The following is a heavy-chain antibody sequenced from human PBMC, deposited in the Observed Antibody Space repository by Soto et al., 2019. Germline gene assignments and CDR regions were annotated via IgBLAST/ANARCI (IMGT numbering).Heavy chain of an antibody. CDR3: AGDAAAGLKDY. CDR1: GYTFTSYG. V-gene: IGHV1-18*01. CDR2: ISAYNGNT. Sequence: QVQLVQSGAEVKKPGASVKVSCKASGYTFTSYGISWVRQAPGQGLEWMGWISAYNGNTKYVQKFQGRVTMTTDTSTSSAYMELRSLRSDDTAVYFCAGDAAAGLKDYWGQGPLFTVSS. J-gene: IGHJ4*02. D-gene: IGHD6-13*01.